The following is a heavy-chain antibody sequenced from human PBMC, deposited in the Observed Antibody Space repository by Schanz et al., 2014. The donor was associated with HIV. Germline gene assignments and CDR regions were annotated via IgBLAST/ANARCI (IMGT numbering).Heavy chain of an antibody. D-gene: IGHD3-22*01. V-gene: IGHV3-23*01. CDR1: GFNFRNYA. Sequence: EVQLLESGGGLVQPGGSLRLSCAASGFNFRNYAMSWVRQAPGKGLEWVATVTGNTYSIHYTDSVQGRFTISRDNSKNTLYLQMTTLRIDDTAVYYCAKPEYDSRGNSQSHFDYWGQGTLVTVSS. CDR2: VTGNTYSI. J-gene: IGHJ4*02. CDR3: AKPEYDSRGNSQSHFDY.